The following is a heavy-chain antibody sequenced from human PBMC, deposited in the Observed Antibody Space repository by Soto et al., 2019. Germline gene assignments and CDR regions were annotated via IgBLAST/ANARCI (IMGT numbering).Heavy chain of an antibody. J-gene: IGHJ6*03. V-gene: IGHV3-7*01. Sequence: EVQLVESGGGLVQPGGSLRLSCAASGFTFSSYWMSWVREAPGKGLEWVANIKQDGSEKYYVDSVKGRFTISRDNAKNSLYLQMNSLRAEDTAVYYCVRDPSRYYYYMDVWGKGTTVTVSS. CDR3: VRDPSRYYYYMDV. CDR2: IKQDGSEK. CDR1: GFTFSSYW.